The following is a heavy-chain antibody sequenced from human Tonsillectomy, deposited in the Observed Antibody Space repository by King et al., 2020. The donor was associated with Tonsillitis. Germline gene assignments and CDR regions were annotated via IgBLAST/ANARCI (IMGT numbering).Heavy chain of an antibody. D-gene: IGHD3-3*01. Sequence: VQLVESGGGVVQPGRSLRLSCAASGFTFRNYAMHWVRQAPGKGLEWVAVISYDGNNKYYEDSVKGRFTISRDNSKNTLYLQMNSLRAEDTAVYYCAKDRVRLLEWSQIDYWGQGTLGTVSS. V-gene: IGHV3-30*18. CDR3: AKDRVRLLEWSQIDY. CDR2: ISYDGNNK. CDR1: GFTFRNYA. J-gene: IGHJ4*02.